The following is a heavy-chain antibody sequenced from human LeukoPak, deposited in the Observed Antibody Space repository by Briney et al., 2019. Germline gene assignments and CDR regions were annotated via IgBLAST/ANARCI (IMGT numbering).Heavy chain of an antibody. V-gene: IGHV5-51*01. D-gene: IGHD3-22*01. CDR1: GYSFTTHW. Sequence: GESLKISCKGSGYSFTTHWIGWVRQMPGKGLELMGIIYPGGSDTRYSPSFQGQVTISADKSISTAYLQWSSLKASDTAMYYCATLPYDSSGYHLDYWGQGTLVTVSS. CDR2: IYPGGSDT. CDR3: ATLPYDSSGYHLDY. J-gene: IGHJ4*02.